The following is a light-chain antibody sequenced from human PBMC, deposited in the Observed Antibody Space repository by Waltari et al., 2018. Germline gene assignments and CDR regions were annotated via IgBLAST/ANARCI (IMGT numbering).Light chain of an antibody. Sequence: DIVMTQSPDSLAVSLGERATINCKSSKSLLYIADKKNYVAWYQEKPGQPPSLLFYWASSREAVVPDRFSGSGSGTDFSLTSSSLQAEDVAVYYCQQYFDSPLTFGGGTKVEIK. CDR3: QQYFDSPLT. J-gene: IGKJ4*01. CDR2: WAS. CDR1: KSLLYIADKKNY. V-gene: IGKV4-1*01.